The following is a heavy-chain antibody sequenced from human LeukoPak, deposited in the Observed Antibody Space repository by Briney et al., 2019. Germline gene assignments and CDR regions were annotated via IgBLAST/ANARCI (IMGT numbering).Heavy chain of an antibody. J-gene: IGHJ3*02. D-gene: IGHD3-22*01. CDR3: ARDRYYYDSSGYDTFDI. Sequence: PSETLSLTCTISGGSISRYYWTWIRQPPGKGLEWIGYIYYSGSTNYNPSLKSRVTISVDTSKNQFSLKLSSVTAADTAVYYCARDRYYYDSSGYDTFDIWGQGTMVTVSS. CDR2: IYYSGST. CDR1: GGSISRYY. V-gene: IGHV4-59*01.